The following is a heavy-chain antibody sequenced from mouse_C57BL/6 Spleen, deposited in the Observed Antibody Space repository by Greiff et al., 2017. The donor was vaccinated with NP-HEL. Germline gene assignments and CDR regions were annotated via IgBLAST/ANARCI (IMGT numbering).Heavy chain of an antibody. D-gene: IGHD2-3*01. CDR3: ARGTSIYDGYLFAY. Sequence: QVQLQQPGAELVKPGASVKMSCKASGYTFTSYWITWVKQRPGQGLEWIGDIYPGSGSTNYNEKFKSKATLTVDTSSSTAYMQLSSLTSEDSAVYYCARGTSIYDGYLFAYWGQGTLVTVSA. CDR1: GYTFTSYW. J-gene: IGHJ3*01. CDR2: IYPGSGST. V-gene: IGHV1-55*01.